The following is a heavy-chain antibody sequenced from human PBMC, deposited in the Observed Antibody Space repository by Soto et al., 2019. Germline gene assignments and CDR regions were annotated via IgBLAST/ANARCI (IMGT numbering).Heavy chain of an antibody. D-gene: IGHD6-13*01. V-gene: IGHV3-30*18. CDR2: ISSDGSDK. CDR3: AKDQGIAASHGID. J-gene: IGHJ3*01. Sequence: QVQLVESGGGVVQPGTSLRLSCAASGFTFNNYGMHWVRQAPGTGLEWVAAISSDGSDKYYADSVKGRLTISRDNSKNTLYLQMHSLRGENTAVYYCAKDQGIAASHGIDWGQGTMVTVSS. CDR1: GFTFNNYG.